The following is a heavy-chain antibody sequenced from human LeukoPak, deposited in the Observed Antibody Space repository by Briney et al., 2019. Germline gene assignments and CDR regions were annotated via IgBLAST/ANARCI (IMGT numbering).Heavy chain of an antibody. CDR1: GFTFSRYD. V-gene: IGHV3-13*04. J-gene: IGHJ4*02. Sequence: GGSLRLSCVASGFTFSRYDMHWVRQATGKVMEWVSGIGIAGDTYYPDSVKGRFTISRENVKNSLYLQMNSLRVGDTAVYYCARAARSDSGSLHYFDHWGQGTLVTVSS. CDR3: ARAARSDSGSLHYFDH. D-gene: IGHD3-10*01. CDR2: IGIAGDT.